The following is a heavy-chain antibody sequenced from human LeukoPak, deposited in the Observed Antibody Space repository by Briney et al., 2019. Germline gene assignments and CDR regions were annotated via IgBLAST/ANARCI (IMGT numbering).Heavy chain of an antibody. V-gene: IGHV1-69*04. CDR3: ARSSGWYGIDP. J-gene: IGHJ5*02. D-gene: IGHD6-19*01. CDR1: GGTFSSYA. Sequence: VASVKVSCKASGGTFSSYAISWERQAPGQGLEWMGRIIPILGIANYAQKFQGRVTITADKSTSTAYMELSSLRSEDTAVYYCARSSGWYGIDPWGQGTLVTVSS. CDR2: IIPILGIA.